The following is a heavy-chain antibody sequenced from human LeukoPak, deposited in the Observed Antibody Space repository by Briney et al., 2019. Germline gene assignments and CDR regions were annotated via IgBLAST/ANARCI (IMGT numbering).Heavy chain of an antibody. Sequence: GGSLRLSCAASGFTFSSYEMSWVRQAPGKGLEWVSYISSSGSTIYYADSVKGRFTISRDNAKNSLYLQMNSLRAEDTAVYYCASVIGYCSSTSCYADYFDYWGQGTLVTVSS. V-gene: IGHV3-48*03. CDR3: ASVIGYCSSTSCYADYFDY. CDR1: GFTFSSYE. J-gene: IGHJ4*02. CDR2: ISSSGSTI. D-gene: IGHD2-2*01.